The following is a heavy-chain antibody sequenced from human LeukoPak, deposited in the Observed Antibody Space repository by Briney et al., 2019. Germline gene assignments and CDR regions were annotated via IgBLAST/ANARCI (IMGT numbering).Heavy chain of an antibody. Sequence: PGGSLRLSCAASGFTFSSYAMSWVRQAPGKGLEWVSAISGSGGSTYYADSVKGRFTISRDNSKNTLYLQMNSLRAEDTAVYYCARDRKEGYGSGPFDYWGQGTLVTVSS. V-gene: IGHV3-23*01. D-gene: IGHD3-10*01. CDR3: ARDRKEGYGSGPFDY. CDR1: GFTFSSYA. CDR2: ISGSGGST. J-gene: IGHJ4*02.